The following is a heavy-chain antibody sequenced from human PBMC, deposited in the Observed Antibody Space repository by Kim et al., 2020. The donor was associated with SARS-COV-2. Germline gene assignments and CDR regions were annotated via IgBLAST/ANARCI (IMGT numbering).Heavy chain of an antibody. CDR2: IYTGSVST. CDR3: AKDSGGGYYYYYGMDV. J-gene: IGHJ6*02. V-gene: IGHV3-23*03. CDR1: GFTFRNYG. Sequence: GGSLRLSCTASGFTFRNYGMNWVPQATGKGLEWVSVIYTGSVSTYYADSVKGRFTISRDDSKNMLYLKMNSLRAEDTAVYYRAKDSGGGYYYYYGMDVWGQGTTVTVSS. D-gene: IGHD3-10*01.